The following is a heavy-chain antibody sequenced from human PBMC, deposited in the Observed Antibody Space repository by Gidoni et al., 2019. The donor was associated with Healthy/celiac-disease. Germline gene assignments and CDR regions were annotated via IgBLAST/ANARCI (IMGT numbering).Heavy chain of an antibody. CDR3: ASHLAIAAAGWGFDY. Sequence: EVQLVESGGGLVKPGGSLRLSCAASGFTFRSYSMNWVRQAPGKGLEWVSSISSSRSYIYYADSVKGRVTSARDNAKNALYLQMNSLRAEDTAVYYCASHLAIAAAGWGFDYWGQGTLVTVSS. V-gene: IGHV3-21*01. CDR1: GFTFRSYS. D-gene: IGHD6-13*01. J-gene: IGHJ4*02. CDR2: ISSSRSYI.